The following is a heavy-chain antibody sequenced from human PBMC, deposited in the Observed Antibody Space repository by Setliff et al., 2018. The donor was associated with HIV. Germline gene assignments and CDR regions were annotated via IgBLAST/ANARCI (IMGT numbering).Heavy chain of an antibody. Sequence: SETLSLTCTVSGGSITSYYWSWIRQPAGKGLEWFGRIYISGSTNYNPSLKSRVTMSLDTSKNQFSLKLISVTAADQGVYYCARVPVAGANWFDPWGLGTLVTVSS. V-gene: IGHV4-4*07. CDR1: GGSITSYY. CDR2: IYISGST. D-gene: IGHD2-21*01. CDR3: ARVPVAGANWFDP. J-gene: IGHJ5*02.